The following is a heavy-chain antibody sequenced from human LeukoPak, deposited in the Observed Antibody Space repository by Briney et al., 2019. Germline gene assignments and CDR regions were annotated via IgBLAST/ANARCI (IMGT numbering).Heavy chain of an antibody. CDR3: ARVAKSIFGVVIRGRGSLDY. Sequence: GGSLRLSCAASGFTFSSYVMSWVRQAPGKGLEWVSAISGSGGSTYYADSVKGRFTISRDNAKNSLYLQTNSLRAEDTAVYYCARVAKSIFGVVIRGRGSLDYWGQGTLVTVSS. V-gene: IGHV3-23*01. CDR2: ISGSGGST. J-gene: IGHJ4*02. CDR1: GFTFSSYV. D-gene: IGHD3-3*01.